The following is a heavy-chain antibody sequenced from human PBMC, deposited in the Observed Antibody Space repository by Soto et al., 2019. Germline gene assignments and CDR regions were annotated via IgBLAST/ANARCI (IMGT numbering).Heavy chain of an antibody. J-gene: IGHJ5*02. V-gene: IGHV1-46*01. Sequence: GASVKVSCKSSGYTFTSYFIHWVRQAPGQGLEWMGIINPSGGSPTYAQNFQGRVTMTRDTSTSTIYMDLSSLTSEDKAVYYCTRGSHQEFDPWGQGTLVTVSA. D-gene: IGHD2-2*01. CDR2: INPSGGSP. CDR1: GYTFTSYF. CDR3: TRGSHQEFDP.